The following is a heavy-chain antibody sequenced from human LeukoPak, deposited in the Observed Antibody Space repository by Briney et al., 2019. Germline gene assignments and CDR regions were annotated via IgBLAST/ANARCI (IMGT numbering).Heavy chain of an antibody. J-gene: IGHJ4*02. V-gene: IGHV4-39*07. Sequence: SETLSLTCTVSGASITSSNYYWLWLRQPPGKGLEWIGSIYYTGITYYNLSLKSRVTISVDTSKYQCSLRLNSVTPEDTAVYYCTRDEQWLVYFDCWGQGTLVTVSS. D-gene: IGHD6-19*01. CDR2: IYYTGIT. CDR3: TRDEQWLVYFDC. CDR1: GASITSSNYY.